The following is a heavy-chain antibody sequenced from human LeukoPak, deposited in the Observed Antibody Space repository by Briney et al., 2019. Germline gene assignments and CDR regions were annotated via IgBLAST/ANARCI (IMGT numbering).Heavy chain of an antibody. D-gene: IGHD1-26*01. CDR3: ARHRVKTRWELILPENNWFDP. J-gene: IGHJ5*02. CDR2: IYYSGST. Sequence: KPSETLSLTCTVSGGSISSYYWGWIRQPPGKGLEWIGSIYYSGSTYYNPSLKSRVTISVDTSKNQFSLKLSSVTAADTAVYYCARHRVKTRWELILPENNWFDPWGQGTLVTVSS. CDR1: GGSISSYY. V-gene: IGHV4-39*01.